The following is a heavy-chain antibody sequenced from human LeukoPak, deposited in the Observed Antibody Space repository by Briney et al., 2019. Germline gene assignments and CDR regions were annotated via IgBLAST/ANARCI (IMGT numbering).Heavy chain of an antibody. Sequence: PSETLSLTCAVSGGSISSYYWSWIRQPPGKGLEWIGYIYYSGSTNYNPSLKSRVTISVDTSKNQFSLKLSSVTAADTAVCYCARGYDILTGFDYWGQGTLVTVSS. V-gene: IGHV4-59*12. J-gene: IGHJ4*02. CDR2: IYYSGST. CDR3: ARGYDILTGFDY. D-gene: IGHD3-9*01. CDR1: GGSISSYY.